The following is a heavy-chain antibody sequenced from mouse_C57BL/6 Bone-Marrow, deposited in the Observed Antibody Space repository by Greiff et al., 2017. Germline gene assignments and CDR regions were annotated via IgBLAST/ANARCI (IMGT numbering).Heavy chain of an antibody. D-gene: IGHD2-4*01. V-gene: IGHV1-82*01. Sequence: VKLMESGPELVKPGASVKISCKASGYAFSSSWMNWVKQRPGKGLEWIGRIYPGDGDTNYNGKFKGKATLTADKSSSTAYMQLSSLTSEDSAVYFCARWNYDYTWFAYWGQGTLVTVSA. CDR1: GYAFSSSW. CDR3: ARWNYDYTWFAY. CDR2: IYPGDGDT. J-gene: IGHJ3*01.